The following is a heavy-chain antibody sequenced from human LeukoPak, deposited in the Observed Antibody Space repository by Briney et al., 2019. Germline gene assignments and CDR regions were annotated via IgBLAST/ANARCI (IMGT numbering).Heavy chain of an antibody. D-gene: IGHD3-3*01. J-gene: IGHJ3*02. Sequence: AAVKVSCKASGYTFTGYYMHWVRQAPGQGLEGMGWINPNSGGTNYAQKFQGRVTMTRDTSISTAYMELSRLRSDDTAVYYCASQSRIITIFGVVMTAHAFDIWGQGTMVTVSS. CDR3: ASQSRIITIFGVVMTAHAFDI. CDR1: GYTFTGYY. V-gene: IGHV1-2*02. CDR2: INPNSGGT.